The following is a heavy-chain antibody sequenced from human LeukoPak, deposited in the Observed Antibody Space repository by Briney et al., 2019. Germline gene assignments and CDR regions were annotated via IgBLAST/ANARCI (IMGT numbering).Heavy chain of an antibody. CDR2: ISGSGGST. Sequence: PGGSLRLSCAASGFTFSSYTMSWVRQAPGKGLEWVSAISGSGGSTYYADSVKGRFTISRDNSKNTLYLQMNSLRAEDTAVYYCAKDLEITMIVVVLGNAFDIWGQGTMVTVSS. V-gene: IGHV3-23*01. CDR1: GFTFSSYT. J-gene: IGHJ3*02. CDR3: AKDLEITMIVVVLGNAFDI. D-gene: IGHD3-22*01.